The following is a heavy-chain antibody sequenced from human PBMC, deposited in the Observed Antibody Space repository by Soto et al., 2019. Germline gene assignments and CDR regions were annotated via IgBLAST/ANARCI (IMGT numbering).Heavy chain of an antibody. CDR1: GFTYSTYT. J-gene: IGHJ4*02. Sequence: QVQLVESGGGVVQPGRSLRLSCAASGFTYSTYTMHWVRQAPGKGLEWVAVISYDGNNKFYADSVKGRFTISRDSTKXXXXXXXXXXXXXXXXXXXXXXXXXXXXXXXXXYGTXFDYWGQGALVTVSS. D-gene: IGHD4-17*01. CDR3: XXXXXXXXXXXXXYGTXFDY. V-gene: IGHV3-30-3*01. CDR2: ISYDGNNK.